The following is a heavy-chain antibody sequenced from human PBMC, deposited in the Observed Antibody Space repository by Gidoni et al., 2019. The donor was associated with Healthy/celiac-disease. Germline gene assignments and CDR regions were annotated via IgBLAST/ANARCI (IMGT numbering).Heavy chain of an antibody. Sequence: QVQLQESGPVLVKPSQTLSLTCTVSGCSISSCGSYWRWILQHPGKGLEWIGYIYYSGSTYYNPSLKSRVTISVDTSKNQFSLKLSYVTAADTAVYYCARVVWFGELLYRPLFGHSLATPGWFDPWGQGTLVTVSS. CDR3: ARVVWFGELLYRPLFGHSLATPGWFDP. J-gene: IGHJ5*02. D-gene: IGHD3-10*01. CDR1: GCSISSCGSY. CDR2: IYYSGST. V-gene: IGHV4-31*03.